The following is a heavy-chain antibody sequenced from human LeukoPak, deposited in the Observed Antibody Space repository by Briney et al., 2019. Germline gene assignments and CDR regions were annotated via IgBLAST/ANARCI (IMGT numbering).Heavy chain of an antibody. Sequence: GGSLRLSCAASGFTFGSYSMNWVRQAPGKGLEWVSSISSSSSYIYYADSVKGRFTISRDNAKNSLYLQMNSLRAEDTAVYYCARGKGSGSYAYWGQGTLVTVSS. CDR3: ARGKGSGSYAY. CDR1: GFTFGSYS. CDR2: ISSSSSYI. V-gene: IGHV3-21*01. J-gene: IGHJ4*02. D-gene: IGHD1-26*01.